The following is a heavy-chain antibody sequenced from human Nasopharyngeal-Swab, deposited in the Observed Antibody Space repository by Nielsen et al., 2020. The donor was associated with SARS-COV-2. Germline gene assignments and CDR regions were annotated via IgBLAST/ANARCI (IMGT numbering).Heavy chain of an antibody. D-gene: IGHD2-15*01. CDR2: ISYDGSNK. V-gene: IGHV3-30*04. Sequence: GESLKISCAASGFTFSSYAMHWVRQAPGKGLEWVAVISYDGSNKYYADSVKGRFTISRDNSKNTLYLQMNSLRAEDTAVYYCAMETRYCSGGSCSTGGMDVWGQGTTVTVSS. J-gene: IGHJ6*02. CDR3: AMETRYCSGGSCSTGGMDV. CDR1: GFTFSSYA.